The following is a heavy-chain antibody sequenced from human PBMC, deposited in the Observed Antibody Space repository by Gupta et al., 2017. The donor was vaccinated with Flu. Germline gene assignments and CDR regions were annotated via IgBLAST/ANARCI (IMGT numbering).Heavy chain of an antibody. D-gene: IGHD1-14*01. CDR2: IYPGDSDI. J-gene: IGHJ4*02. V-gene: IGHV5-51*01. CDR1: GYSFNTYW. Sequence: EVQLVQSGAEVKKPGESLKISCQGSGYSFNTYWIGWVRQMPGKGLEWMGIIYPGDSDIRYSPSFKGQVTFSADKSTNTAYLQWDSLKASDTAIYYCARQRAAVSGGLPFDYWGQGTLVSVSS. CDR3: ARQRAAVSGGLPFDY.